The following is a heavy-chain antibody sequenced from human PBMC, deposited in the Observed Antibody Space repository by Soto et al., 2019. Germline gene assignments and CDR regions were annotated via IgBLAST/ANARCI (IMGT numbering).Heavy chain of an antibody. CDR2: TYYSGST. CDR3: ARRVIAATLDY. V-gene: IGHV4-39*01. J-gene: IGHJ4*02. D-gene: IGHD6-13*01. Sequence: PSETLSLTCTVSGGSISSSSYYWGWIRQPPGKGLEWIGSTYYSGSTYYNPSLKSRVTISVDTSKNQFSLKLSSVTAADTAVYYCARRVIAATLDYWGQGTLVTVSS. CDR1: GGSISSSSYY.